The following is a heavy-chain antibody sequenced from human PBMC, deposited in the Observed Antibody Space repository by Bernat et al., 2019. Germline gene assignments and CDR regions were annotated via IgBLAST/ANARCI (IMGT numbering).Heavy chain of an antibody. Sequence: QVQLVQSGAEVKKPGASVKVSCKASGYTFTSYYMHWVRQAPGQGLEWMGIINPSGGSTSYAQKFQARVTMTRDTSTSTVYMELSSLRSEDTAVYYCARLPYSEQQLDYWGQGTLVTVSS. V-gene: IGHV1-46*01. D-gene: IGHD6-13*01. CDR1: GYTFTSYY. CDR3: ARLPYSEQQLDY. J-gene: IGHJ4*02. CDR2: INPSGGST.